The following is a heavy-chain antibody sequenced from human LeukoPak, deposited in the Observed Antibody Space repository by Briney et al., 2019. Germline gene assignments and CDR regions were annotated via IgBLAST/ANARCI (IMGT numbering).Heavy chain of an antibody. J-gene: IGHJ4*02. CDR2: IRYDGSNK. CDR3: VREARESGGFDY. Sequence: GSLKPFCAAAGFPFSSYGMAWVPQASGKGPGGVAFIRYDGSNKYYADSVKGRFTISRDNAKNSLYLQMNSLRAEDTAVYYCVREARESGGFDYWGQGTLVTVSS. CDR1: GFPFSSYG. V-gene: IGHV3-30*02. D-gene: IGHD5-24*01.